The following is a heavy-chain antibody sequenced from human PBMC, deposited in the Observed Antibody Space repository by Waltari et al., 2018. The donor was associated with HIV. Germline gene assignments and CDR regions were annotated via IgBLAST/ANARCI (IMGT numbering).Heavy chain of an antibody. CDR1: GYNFTSYT. Sequence: QVLLVQSGTGVKKPGASVTISCKTYGYNFTSYTVHWVRQAPGRGLEWMGWINAGNGNSVSPPGFQDSRTMSMDSSATTSYLVLSGLTADDTAVYFCARSGIVRVRNYELLGFWGQGTLIIVSS. V-gene: IGHV1-3*01. J-gene: IGHJ4*01. CDR2: INAGNGNS. CDR3: ARSGIVRVRNYELLGF. D-gene: IGHD3-16*01.